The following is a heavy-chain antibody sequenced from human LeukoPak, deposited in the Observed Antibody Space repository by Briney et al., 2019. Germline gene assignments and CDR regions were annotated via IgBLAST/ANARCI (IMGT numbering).Heavy chain of an antibody. CDR3: ARDSIQLWFPRSFDY. J-gene: IGHJ4*02. D-gene: IGHD5-18*01. CDR1: GFTFSSYW. CDR2: IKQDGSEK. Sequence: GGSLRLSCAASGFTFSSYWMSWVRQAPGKGLEWVANIKQDGSEKYYVDSVKGRFTISRDNAKNSLYLQMNSLRAEYTAVYYCARDSIQLWFPRSFDYWGQGTLVTVSS. V-gene: IGHV3-7*05.